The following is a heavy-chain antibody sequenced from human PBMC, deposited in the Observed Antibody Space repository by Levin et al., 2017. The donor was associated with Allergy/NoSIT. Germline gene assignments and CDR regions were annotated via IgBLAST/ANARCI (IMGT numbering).Heavy chain of an antibody. CDR1: GGSFSGYY. J-gene: IGHJ4*02. V-gene: IGHV4-34*01. Sequence: SETLSLTCAVYGGSFSGYYWSWIRQPPGKGLEWIGEINHSGSTNYNPSLKSRVTISVDTSKNQFSLKLSSVTAADTAVYYCARVYQFSYYYDSSGYYYPVRSPRGKYFDYWGQGTLVTVSS. CDR3: ARVYQFSYYYDSSGYYYPVRSPRGKYFDY. CDR2: INHSGST. D-gene: IGHD3-22*01.